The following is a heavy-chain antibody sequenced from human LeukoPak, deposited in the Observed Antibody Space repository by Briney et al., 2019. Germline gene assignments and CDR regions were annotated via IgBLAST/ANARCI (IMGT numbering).Heavy chain of an antibody. J-gene: IGHJ4*02. CDR1: GCTFSSYE. CDR2: ISSSGSTI. V-gene: IGHV3-48*03. D-gene: IGHD2-15*01. CDR3: AREREGHDCSGGSCPSFDY. Sequence: GGSLRLSCAGSGCTFSSYEMNWVRQAPGKGLEWVSYISSSGSTIYYADSVKGRFTISRDNAKNSLYLQMNSLRAEDTAVYYCAREREGHDCSGGSCPSFDYWGQGTLVTVSS.